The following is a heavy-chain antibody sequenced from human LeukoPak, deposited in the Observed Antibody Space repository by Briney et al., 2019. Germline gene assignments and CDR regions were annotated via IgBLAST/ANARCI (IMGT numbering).Heavy chain of an antibody. D-gene: IGHD1-1*01. V-gene: IGHV3-11*06. CDR1: GFPFSEYS. CDR2: IGISSGNT. CDR3: ARDHNYAFDN. Sequence: GGSLRLSCAASGFPFSEYSMNWVRQAPGKGLEWISYIGISSGNTKYADSVKGRFTVSGDNARNSLYLQMNSLRVEDTAVYYCARDHNYAFDNWGQGTLVTVSP. J-gene: IGHJ4*02.